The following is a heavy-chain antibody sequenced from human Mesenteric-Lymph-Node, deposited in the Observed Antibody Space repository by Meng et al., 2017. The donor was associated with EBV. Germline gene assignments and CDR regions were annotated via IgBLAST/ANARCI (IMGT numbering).Heavy chain of an antibody. Sequence: QVQLVQSGAEVKKPGASVKVSCKASGYTFTTFALNWVRQAPGQGLEWLGWINTDTGEPTYAQGFTGRFVFSLDTSVNTAYLQINSLKTDDTAVYYCTRELGWYFAFWGRGTLVTVSS. CDR1: GYTFTTFA. J-gene: IGHJ2*01. CDR3: TRELGWYFAF. D-gene: IGHD3-3*02. CDR2: INTDTGEP. V-gene: IGHV7-4-1*02.